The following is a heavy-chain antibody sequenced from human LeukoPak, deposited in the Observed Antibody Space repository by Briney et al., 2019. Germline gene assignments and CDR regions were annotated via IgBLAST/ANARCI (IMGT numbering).Heavy chain of an antibody. CDR1: GFTFSSYA. V-gene: IGHV3-64*01. CDR3: ARVLRDASGYYDY. D-gene: IGHD3-22*01. Sequence: GGSLRLSCAASGFTFSSYAMHWVRQAPGKGLEYVSAISIHGGDTYYANSVKGRFTISRDNSNNTMYLQMGSLRAEDMAVYYCARVLRDASGYYDYWGQGTLVTVSS. CDR2: ISIHGGDT. J-gene: IGHJ4*02.